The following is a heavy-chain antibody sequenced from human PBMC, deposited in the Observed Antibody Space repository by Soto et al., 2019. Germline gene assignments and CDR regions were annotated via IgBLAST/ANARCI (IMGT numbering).Heavy chain of an antibody. CDR2: ISYDGSNK. V-gene: IGHV3-30-3*01. J-gene: IGHJ6*02. CDR1: GFTFSSYA. CDR3: ARARCSSTSCYGAYYYYGMDV. Sequence: GGSLRLSCAASGFTFSSYAMHWVRQAPGKGLEWVAVISYDGSNKYYADSVKGRFTISRDNSKNTLYLQMNSLRAEDTAVYYCARARCSSTSCYGAYYYYGMDVWGQGTTVTVSS. D-gene: IGHD2-2*01.